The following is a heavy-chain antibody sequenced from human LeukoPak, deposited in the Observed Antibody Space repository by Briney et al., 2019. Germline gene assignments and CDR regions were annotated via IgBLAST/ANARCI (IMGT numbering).Heavy chain of an antibody. J-gene: IGHJ4*02. CDR3: AKDASGSYSGFDY. Sequence: GRSLRLSCAASGFTFSTYAMHWVRQAPGKGLEWVSGISWNSGSIGYADSVKGRFTISRDNAKNSLYLQMNSLRAEDTALYYCAKDASGSYSGFDYWGQGTLVTVSS. D-gene: IGHD1-26*01. CDR1: GFTFSTYA. V-gene: IGHV3-9*01. CDR2: ISWNSGSI.